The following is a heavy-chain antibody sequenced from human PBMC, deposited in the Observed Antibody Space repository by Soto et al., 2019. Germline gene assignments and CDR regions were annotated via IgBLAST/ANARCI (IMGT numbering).Heavy chain of an antibody. CDR3: ARVVLTITRGAFDA. D-gene: IGHD3-9*01. Sequence: QVQLQESGPGLVKPSGTLSLTCAVSGGSISSSHWWTWVRQSPGKGLEYIGEISHSGTSNSNPSLKSRVTLSVDKSKNHFSLTPTSVTAADTAVYYCARVVLTITRGAFDAWGQGTLVIVSS. J-gene: IGHJ3*01. CDR2: ISHSGTS. V-gene: IGHV4-4*02. CDR1: GGSISSSHW.